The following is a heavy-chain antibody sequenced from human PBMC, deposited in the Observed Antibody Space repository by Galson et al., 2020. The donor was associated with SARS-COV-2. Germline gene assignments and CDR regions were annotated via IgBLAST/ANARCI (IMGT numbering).Heavy chain of an antibody. CDR3: ARSVEKAAAVGY. Sequence: NSGGSLRLSCAASGFTFSDYYMSWIRQAPGKGLEWVSYISSSGSTIYYADSVKDRFTISRDNAKNSLYLQMNSLRAEDTAVYYCARSVEKAAAVGYWGQGTLVTVSS. CDR1: GFTFSDYY. V-gene: IGHV3-11*04. J-gene: IGHJ4*02. D-gene: IGHD6-13*01. CDR2: ISSSGSTI.